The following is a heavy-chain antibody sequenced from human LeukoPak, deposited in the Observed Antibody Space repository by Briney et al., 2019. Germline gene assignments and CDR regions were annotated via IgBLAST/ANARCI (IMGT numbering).Heavy chain of an antibody. CDR2: ISAYNGNT. J-gene: IGHJ4*02. D-gene: IGHD5-12*01. V-gene: IGHV1-18*01. CDR1: GYTFTSYG. Sequence: ASVKVSCKASGYTFTSYGISWVRQAPGQGLEWMGWISAYNGNTNYAQKLQGRVTMTTDTSTSTAYMELRSLRSEDTAVYYCARGLRGYSGYDYSFDYWGQGTLVTVSS. CDR3: ARGLRGYSGYDYSFDY.